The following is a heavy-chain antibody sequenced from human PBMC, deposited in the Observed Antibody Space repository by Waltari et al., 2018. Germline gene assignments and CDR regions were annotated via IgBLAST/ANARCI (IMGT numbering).Heavy chain of an antibody. D-gene: IGHD1-1*01. V-gene: IGHV3-7*01. CDR2: IKVDGSVK. J-gene: IGHJ4*02. CDR3: ARDFSYGRTDY. Sequence: EVQLVESGGGLVQPGESLTLSCTASGFTFSDAWMSWVRQAPGKGVEWVANIKVDGSVKNNGGSVKGRFTIFRDNAKNSLYLQMNSLRAEDTGVYYCARDFSYGRTDYWGQGALVTVSS. CDR1: GFTFSDAW.